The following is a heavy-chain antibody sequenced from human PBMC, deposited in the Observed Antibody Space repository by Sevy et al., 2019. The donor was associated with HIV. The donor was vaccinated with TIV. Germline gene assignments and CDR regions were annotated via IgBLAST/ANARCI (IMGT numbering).Heavy chain of an antibody. CDR3: VLPVAATGVDY. Sequence: GGSLRLSCAASGFIFSRYWMSWVHQAAGKGLEWVANINEDGSVKYYVDSVRGRFTISRDNARNSLYLEMDSLTAEDTALYYCVLPVAATGVDYWGQGTLVTVSS. V-gene: IGHV3-7*01. D-gene: IGHD2-15*01. CDR1: GFIFSRYW. CDR2: INEDGSVK. J-gene: IGHJ4*02.